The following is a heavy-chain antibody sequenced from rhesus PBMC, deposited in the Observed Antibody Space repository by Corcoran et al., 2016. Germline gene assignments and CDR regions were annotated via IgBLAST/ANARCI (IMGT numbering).Heavy chain of an antibody. V-gene: IGHV3S4*01. CDR1: GFTCSDYY. D-gene: IGHD6-19*01. Sequence: EVQLVESGGGLVQPGGSLRLSCAASGFTCSDYYMSGVRQAPGKGLDWVLSISSAISYISYADSVKGRFTISRDNAKNSLSLQMNSLKTEDTAVYYCTRGIAADSVLFDYWGQGVLVTVSS. CDR2: ISSAISYI. J-gene: IGHJ4*01. CDR3: TRGIAADSVLFDY.